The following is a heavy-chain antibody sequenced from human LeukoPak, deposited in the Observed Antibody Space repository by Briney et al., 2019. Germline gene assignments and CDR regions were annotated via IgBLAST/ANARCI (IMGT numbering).Heavy chain of an antibody. V-gene: IGHV1-69*13. CDR2: IIPIFGTA. J-gene: IGHJ5*02. Sequence: SVKVSCKASGGTFSSYAISWVRQAPGQGLEWMGGIIPIFGTANYAQKFQGRVTITADESTSTAYMELSSLRSEDTAVYYCARDSDFIQLWFEHWGQGTLVTVSS. CDR1: GGTFSSYA. CDR3: ARDSDFIQLWFEH. D-gene: IGHD5-18*01.